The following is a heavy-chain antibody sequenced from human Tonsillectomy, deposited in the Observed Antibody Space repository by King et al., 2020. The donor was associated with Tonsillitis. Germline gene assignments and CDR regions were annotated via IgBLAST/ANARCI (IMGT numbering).Heavy chain of an antibody. CDR1: GLSLSNARMG. CDR3: ARILKPDPFDI. CDR2: IFSNDEK. V-gene: IGHV2-26*01. Sequence: TLKESGPVLVKPTETLTLTCTVSGLSLSNARMGVSWILQPPGKALEWLDPIFSNDEKPSKKSLKSRVTISKDTSKSKVVLTMTNMDPVDTATYFCARILKPDPFDIWGQGTMVTVSS. J-gene: IGHJ3*02.